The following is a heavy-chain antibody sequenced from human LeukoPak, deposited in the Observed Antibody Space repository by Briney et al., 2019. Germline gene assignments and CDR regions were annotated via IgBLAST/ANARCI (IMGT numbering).Heavy chain of an antibody. CDR2: IIPIFGTA. CDR1: GGTFSSYA. J-gene: IGHJ6*03. CDR3: ARMGGIWSGYFPYYYYYMDV. V-gene: IGHV1-69*05. D-gene: IGHD3-3*01. Sequence: SVKVSCKASGGTFSSYAISWVRQAPGQGLEWMGGIIPIFGTANYAQKFQGRVTITTDESTSTAYMELSSLRSEDTAVYYCARMGGIWSGYFPYYYYYMDVWGKGTTLTVSS.